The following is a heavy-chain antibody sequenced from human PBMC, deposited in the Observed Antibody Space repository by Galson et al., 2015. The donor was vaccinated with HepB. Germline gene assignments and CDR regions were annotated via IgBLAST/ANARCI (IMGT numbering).Heavy chain of an antibody. CDR2: ISYDGSNK. Sequence: SLRLSCAASGFTFSSYAMHWVRQAPGKGLEWVAVISYDGSNKYYADSVKGRFTISRDNSKNTLYLQMNSLRAEDTAVYYCARDRQLASSEYFQHWGQGTLVTVSS. CDR1: GFTFSSYA. J-gene: IGHJ1*01. D-gene: IGHD6-6*01. V-gene: IGHV3-30-3*01. CDR3: ARDRQLASSEYFQH.